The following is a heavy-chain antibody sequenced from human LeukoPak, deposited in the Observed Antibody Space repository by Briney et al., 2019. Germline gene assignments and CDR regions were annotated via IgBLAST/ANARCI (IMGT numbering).Heavy chain of an antibody. V-gene: IGHV3-48*03. CDR2: ISSSGSTI. CDR3: AREGKYTDAFDI. Sequence: GGSLRLSCAASGFTFSSYEMNWGRQAPGKGLEWVSYISSSGSTIYYADSVKGRFTISRDNAKNSLYLQMNSLRAEDTAVYYCAREGKYTDAFDIWGQGTMVTVSS. J-gene: IGHJ3*02. D-gene: IGHD6-6*01. CDR1: GFTFSSYE.